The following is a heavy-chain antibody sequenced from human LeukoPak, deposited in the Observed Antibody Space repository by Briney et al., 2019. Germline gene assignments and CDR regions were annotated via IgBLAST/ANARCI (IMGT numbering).Heavy chain of an antibody. CDR2: IYYSGST. J-gene: IGHJ5*02. Sequence: PSDTLSLTCTVSGGSISSDYWSWIRQPPGKGLEWIGYIYYSGSTNYNPSLKSRVTISVDTSKNQFSLKLSSVTAADTAVYYCARVSGDYDFWSGYYQGNWFDPWGQGTLVTVSS. D-gene: IGHD3-3*01. CDR1: GGSISSDY. V-gene: IGHV4-59*07. CDR3: ARVSGDYDFWSGYYQGNWFDP.